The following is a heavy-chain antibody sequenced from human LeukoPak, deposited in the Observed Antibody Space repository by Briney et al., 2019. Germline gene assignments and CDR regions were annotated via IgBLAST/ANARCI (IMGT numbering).Heavy chain of an antibody. D-gene: IGHD2-2*01. Sequence: GGSLRLSCAASGFTFRTYAMSWVRQAPGKGLEWVSGTGSTGVSTFYADSVKGRFTVSRDNSKNTLSLQMNSLRAEDTAVYYCAKDPGVVPAHYFDYWGQGTLVTVSS. CDR2: TGSTGVST. CDR1: GFTFRTYA. J-gene: IGHJ4*02. CDR3: AKDPGVVPAHYFDY. V-gene: IGHV3-23*01.